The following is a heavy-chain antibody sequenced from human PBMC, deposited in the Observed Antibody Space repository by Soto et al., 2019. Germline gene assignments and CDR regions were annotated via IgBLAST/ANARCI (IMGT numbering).Heavy chain of an antibody. V-gene: IGHV1-69*02. CDR2: IIPILGIA. CDR1: GGTFSSYT. J-gene: IGHJ2*01. D-gene: IGHD3-22*01. Sequence: QVQLVQSGAEVKKPGSSVKVSCKASGGTFSSYTISWVRQAPGQGLEWMGRIIPILGIANYAQKFQGRVTITADKSTSTAYMELSSLRSEDTAVYYCASLYYDSSGYWGYFDLWGRGTLVTVSS. CDR3: ASLYYDSSGYWGYFDL.